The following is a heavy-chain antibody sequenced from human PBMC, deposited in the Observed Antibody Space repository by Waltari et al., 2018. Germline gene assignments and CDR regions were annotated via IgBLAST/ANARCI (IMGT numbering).Heavy chain of an antibody. V-gene: IGHV3-48*02. CDR1: GFTFSSSS. D-gene: IGHD6-19*01. CDR2: VDSIGTTI. CDR3: ASRGELVAGWYH. Sequence: EVQLVESGGGLVQPGGSLRLSCAAPGFTFSSSSMNWVRQAPGKGLEWVSYVDSIGTTIYYADSVKGRFTISRDKAKNSLYLQMDSLRDEDTAVYYCASRGELVAGWYHWGQGALVTVSS. J-gene: IGHJ5*02.